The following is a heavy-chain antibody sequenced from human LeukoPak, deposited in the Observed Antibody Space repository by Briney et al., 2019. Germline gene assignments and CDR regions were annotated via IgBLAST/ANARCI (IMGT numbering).Heavy chain of an antibody. V-gene: IGHV3-74*01. CDR1: GFTFSSYS. CDR3: ARGAWTAYYFDY. J-gene: IGHJ4*02. D-gene: IGHD3/OR15-3a*01. CDR2: IKSDEITT. Sequence: GGSLRLSCAASGFTFSSYSMNWVRQAPGKGLEWVSRIKSDEITTNYADSVKGRFTISRDNAKNTLYLQMNSLRAEDTAVYYCARGAWTAYYFDYWGQGTLVTVSS.